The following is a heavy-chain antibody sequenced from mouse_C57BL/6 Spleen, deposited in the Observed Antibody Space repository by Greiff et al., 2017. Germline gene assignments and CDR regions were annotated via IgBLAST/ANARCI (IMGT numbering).Heavy chain of an antibody. CDR1: GYTFTSYD. V-gene: IGHV1-85*01. Sequence: LVESGPELVKPGASVKLSCKASGYTFTSYDINWVKQRPGQGLEWIGWIYPRDGSTKYNEKFKGKATLTVDTSSSTAYMELHSLTSEDSAVYFCARRSSGTGFAYWGQGTLVTVSA. CDR3: ARRSSGTGFAY. D-gene: IGHD3-2*02. CDR2: IYPRDGST. J-gene: IGHJ3*01.